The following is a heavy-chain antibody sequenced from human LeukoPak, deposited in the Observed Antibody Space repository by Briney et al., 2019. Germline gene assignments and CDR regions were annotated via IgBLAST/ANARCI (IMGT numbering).Heavy chain of an antibody. Sequence: GGSLRLSCAASGFTFSSYAMHWVRQAPGKGLGWVAVISYDGSNKYYADSVKGRFTISRDNSKNTLYLQMNSLRAEDTAVYYCAGDSSSGYYGYWGQGTLVTVSS. CDR2: ISYDGSNK. CDR1: GFTFSSYA. V-gene: IGHV3-30-3*01. CDR3: AGDSSSGYYGY. J-gene: IGHJ4*02. D-gene: IGHD3-22*01.